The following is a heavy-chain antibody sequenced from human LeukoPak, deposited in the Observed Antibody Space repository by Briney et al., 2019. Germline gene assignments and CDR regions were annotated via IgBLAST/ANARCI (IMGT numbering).Heavy chain of an antibody. D-gene: IGHD4-17*01. Sequence: PSETLSLTCTVSGGSISSSSHYWGWIRQPPGKGLEWIGSMHYRGSTYHNPSLKSRVTISVDTSKNQFSLKLSSVTAADTAVYYCARHGPYARHFDYWGQGTLVTVSS. J-gene: IGHJ4*02. V-gene: IGHV4-39*01. CDR3: ARHGPYARHFDY. CDR1: GGSISSSSHY. CDR2: MHYRGST.